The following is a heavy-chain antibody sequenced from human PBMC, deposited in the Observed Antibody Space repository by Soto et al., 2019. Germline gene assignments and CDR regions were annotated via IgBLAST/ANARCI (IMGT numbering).Heavy chain of an antibody. J-gene: IGHJ6*02. Sequence: QVQLVESGGGVVQPGGSLRLSCAASGFTFSEYSLHWVRQTQGKGLEWVAAIQHDASNIYYAESVKGRFTISRDNWKNTLYLQMSDLTTEDTALYYCVRVGWGYGGGNGMDGWGQGTTVNV. V-gene: IGHV3-30*04. D-gene: IGHD7-27*01. CDR1: GFTFSEYS. CDR2: IQHDASNI. CDR3: VRVGWGYGGGNGMDG.